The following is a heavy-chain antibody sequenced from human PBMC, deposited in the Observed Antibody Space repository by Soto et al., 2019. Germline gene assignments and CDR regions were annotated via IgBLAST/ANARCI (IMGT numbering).Heavy chain of an antibody. V-gene: IGHV3-23*01. CDR3: ANAQILEWSSNYYYGMDV. Sequence: PGGSLRLSCAASGFTFSSYAMSWVRQAPGKGLEWVSAISGSGGSTYYADSVKGRFTISRDNSKNTLYLQMNSLRAEDTAVYYCANAQILEWSSNYYYGMDVWGQGTTVTVSS. CDR2: ISGSGGST. J-gene: IGHJ6*02. CDR1: GFTFSSYA. D-gene: IGHD3-3*01.